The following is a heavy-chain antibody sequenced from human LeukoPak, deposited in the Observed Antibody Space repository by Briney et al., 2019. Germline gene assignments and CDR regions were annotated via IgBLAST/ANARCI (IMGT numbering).Heavy chain of an antibody. V-gene: IGHV1-18*04. CDR2: ISAYNGNT. D-gene: IGHD3-10*01. Sequence: ASVKVSCKASGYTFTGYYMHWVRQAPGQGLEWMGWISAYNGNTNYAQKLQGRVTMTTDTSTSTAYMELRSLRSDDTAVYYCARGAKSGGNYYYYYMDVWGKGTTVTVSS. CDR3: ARGAKSGGNYYYYYMDV. J-gene: IGHJ6*03. CDR1: GYTFTGYY.